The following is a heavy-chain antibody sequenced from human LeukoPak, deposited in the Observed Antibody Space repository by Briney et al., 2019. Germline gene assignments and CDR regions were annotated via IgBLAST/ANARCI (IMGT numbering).Heavy chain of an antibody. D-gene: IGHD3-3*01. V-gene: IGHV3-48*03. J-gene: IGHJ4*02. Sequence: SGGSLRLSCAASGFTFSSYEMNWVRQAPGKGLEWVSYVSSSGSTIYYADSVKGRFTISRDNAKNSLYLQMNSLRAEDTAVYYCARGYYDFWSGYSSYFDYWGQGTLVTVSS. CDR2: VSSSGSTI. CDR3: ARGYYDFWSGYSSYFDY. CDR1: GFTFSSYE.